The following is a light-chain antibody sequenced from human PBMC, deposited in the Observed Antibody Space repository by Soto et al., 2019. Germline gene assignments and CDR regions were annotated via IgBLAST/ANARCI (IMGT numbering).Light chain of an antibody. CDR2: EVS. Sequence: QSALTQPASVSGSPGQSITISCTGTSSDVGGYNYVSWYQQHPGKAPKLMIYEVSNRPSGVSNLFSGSKSGNTASLTISGLQAEDEAEYYCSSYTSSSTLKWVFGGGTKVTVL. CDR3: SSYTSSSTLKWV. J-gene: IGLJ3*02. CDR1: SSDVGGYNY. V-gene: IGLV2-14*01.